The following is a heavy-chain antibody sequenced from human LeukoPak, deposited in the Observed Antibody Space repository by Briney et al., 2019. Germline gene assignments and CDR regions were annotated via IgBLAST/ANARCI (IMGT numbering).Heavy chain of an antibody. CDR1: GGSISSYY. Sequence: SETLSLTCTVSGGSISSYYWSWIRQPPGKGLEWIGEINHSGSTNYNPSLKSRVTISVDTSKNQFSLKLSSVTAADTAVYYCATKYCSSTSCHYFDYWGQGTLVTVSS. V-gene: IGHV4-34*01. J-gene: IGHJ4*02. CDR2: INHSGST. CDR3: ATKYCSSTSCHYFDY. D-gene: IGHD2-2*01.